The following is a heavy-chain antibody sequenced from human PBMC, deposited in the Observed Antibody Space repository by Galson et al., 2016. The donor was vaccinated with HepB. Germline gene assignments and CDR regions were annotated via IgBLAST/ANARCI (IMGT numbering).Heavy chain of an antibody. V-gene: IGHV3-66*01. Sequence: SLRLSCAGSGFTVSRDYMSWVRQAPGKGLEWVSVIYSRGSAYYADSVKGRFTISRDHSKNTLYLQMNSLKAEDTAVYYCARDWGSSWCLHWGQGTLVTVSS. CDR1: GFTVSRDY. CDR3: ARDWGSSWCLH. CDR2: IYSRGSA. J-gene: IGHJ4*02. D-gene: IGHD6-13*01.